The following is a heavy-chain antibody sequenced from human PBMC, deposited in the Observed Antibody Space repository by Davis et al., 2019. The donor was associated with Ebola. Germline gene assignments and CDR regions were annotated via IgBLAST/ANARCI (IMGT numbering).Heavy chain of an antibody. CDR3: ARLHNWNGLDY. V-gene: IGHV4-59*08. CDR1: GGSISSYY. CDR2: ISYNGDT. J-gene: IGHJ4*02. Sequence: SETLSLTCTVSGGSISSYYWSWIRQPPGKGLEWIGSISYNGDTDYNPSLRGRDTLSIDTSKNQFSLKLTSVTAADTAVYHCARLHNWNGLDYWGQGTLVTVSS. D-gene: IGHD1-20*01.